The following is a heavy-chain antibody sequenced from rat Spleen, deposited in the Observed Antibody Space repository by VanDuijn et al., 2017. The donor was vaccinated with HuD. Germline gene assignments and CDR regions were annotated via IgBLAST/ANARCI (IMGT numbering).Heavy chain of an antibody. CDR2: IWGDGST. CDR1: GFSLTSNS. D-gene: IGHD1-4*01. Sequence: QVQLKESGPGLVQPSQTLSLTCTVSGFSLTSNSVSWVRQPPGKGLEWMGGIWGDGSTKYNSAYKSRLSISRDTSKSQVFLKMNSLQTDDTGTYYCTREYLTTGVMDAWGQGASVTVSS. V-gene: IGHV2-1*01. CDR3: TREYLTTGVMDA. J-gene: IGHJ4*01.